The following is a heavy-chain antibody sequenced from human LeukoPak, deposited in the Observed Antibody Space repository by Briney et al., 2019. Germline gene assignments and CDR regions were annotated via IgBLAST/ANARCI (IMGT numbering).Heavy chain of an antibody. J-gene: IGHJ4*02. V-gene: IGHV3-74*01. CDR2: INSDGRST. D-gene: IGHD3-3*01. CDR3: ARGGLTITMFGVPIIRNFDY. Sequence: GGSLRLSCAASGFTFSSYWMHWVRQAPGKGLVWVSRINSDGRSTSYADSVKGRFTISRDNAENTLYLQMNSLGAEDTAVYYCARGGLTITMFGVPIIRNFDYWGQGTLVTVSS. CDR1: GFTFSSYW.